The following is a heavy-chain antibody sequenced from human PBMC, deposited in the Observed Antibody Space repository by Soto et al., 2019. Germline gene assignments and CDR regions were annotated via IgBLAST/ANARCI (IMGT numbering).Heavy chain of an antibody. D-gene: IGHD6-13*01. CDR2: INAANGDT. J-gene: IGHJ5*02. CDR1: GYTFTSYG. Sequence: ASVKVSCKASGYTFTSYGIHWVRQAPGQRLEWMGWINAANGDTKYSPQFQGRVTITRGTSASTAYMELSSLRSEDTAVYYCVRRHVSATGIDWVDPWGQGTLVTV. CDR3: VRRHVSATGIDWVDP. V-gene: IGHV1-3*01.